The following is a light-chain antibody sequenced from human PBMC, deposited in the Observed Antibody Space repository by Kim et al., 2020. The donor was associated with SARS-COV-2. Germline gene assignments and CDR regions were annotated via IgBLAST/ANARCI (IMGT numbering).Light chain of an antibody. J-gene: IGKJ5*01. CDR2: SAS. V-gene: IGKV1-39*01. CDR3: QQSDNTPPLN. Sequence: DIQMTQSPSSLSASVGDRVTITCRASQSIRSYLNWYQQKPGKAPKLLIYSASNLQSGVPSRFSGSGSGTDFTLTISSLQPEDFATYYCQQSDNTPPLNFGQGTRLETK. CDR1: QSIRSY.